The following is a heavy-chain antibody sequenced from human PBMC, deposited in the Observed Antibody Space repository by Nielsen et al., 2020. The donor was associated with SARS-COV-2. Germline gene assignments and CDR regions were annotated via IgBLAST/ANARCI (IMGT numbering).Heavy chain of an antibody. V-gene: IGHV1-69*13. CDR1: GGTFSSYA. Sequence: SVKVSCKASGGTFSSYAISWVRQAPGQGLEWMGGIIPIFGAANYAQKFQGRVTITADESTSTAYMELSSLRSEDTAVYYCARDVGYCSGGSCYAGMDVWGQGTTVTVSS. CDR3: ARDVGYCSGGSCYAGMDV. CDR2: IIPIFGAA. D-gene: IGHD2-15*01. J-gene: IGHJ6*02.